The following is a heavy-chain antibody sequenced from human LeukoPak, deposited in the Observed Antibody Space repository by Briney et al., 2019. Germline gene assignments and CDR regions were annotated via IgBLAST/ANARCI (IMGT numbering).Heavy chain of an antibody. CDR1: GFTFSSYS. CDR2: ISSSSSYI. V-gene: IGHV3-21*04. Sequence: PGGSLGLSCAASGFTFSSYSMNWVRQAPGKGLEWVSSISSSSSYIYYADSVKGRFTISRDNAKNSLYLQMNSLRAEDTAVYYCARMVVVPAATAPFDYWGQRTLVTVSS. J-gene: IGHJ4*02. D-gene: IGHD2-2*01. CDR3: ARMVVVPAATAPFDY.